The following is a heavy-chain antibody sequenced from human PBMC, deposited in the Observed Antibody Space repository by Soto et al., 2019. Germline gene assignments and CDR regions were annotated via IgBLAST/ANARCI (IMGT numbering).Heavy chain of an antibody. D-gene: IGHD5-12*01. V-gene: IGHV3-23*01. CDR3: AKDEDIEWLRPGGGDY. CDR1: GFTFSSYA. J-gene: IGHJ4*02. Sequence: PGGSLRLSCAASGFTFSSYAMSWVRQAPGKGLEWVSAISGSGGSTYYADSVKGRFTISRDNSKNTLYLQMNSLRAGDTAVYYCAKDEDIEWLRPGGGDYWGQGTLVTVSS. CDR2: ISGSGGST.